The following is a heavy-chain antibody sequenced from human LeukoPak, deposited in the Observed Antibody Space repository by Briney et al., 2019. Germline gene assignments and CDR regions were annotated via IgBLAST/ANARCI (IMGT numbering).Heavy chain of an antibody. CDR1: GGSISSYY. V-gene: IGHV4-59*12. CDR3: ARFTLRFDYDY. J-gene: IGHJ4*02. CDR2: ISDIGSI. Sequence: KPSETLSLTCTVSGGSISSYYWSWIRQPPGKGLEWIAYISDIGSINYNPSLKSRVTISLETSKNQFSLKLSSVTAADTAVYYCARFTLRFDYDYWGQGTLVTVSS. D-gene: IGHD3-3*01.